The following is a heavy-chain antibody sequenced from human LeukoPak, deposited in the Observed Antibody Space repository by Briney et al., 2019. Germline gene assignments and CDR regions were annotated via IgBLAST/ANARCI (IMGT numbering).Heavy chain of an antibody. V-gene: IGHV4-4*07. Sequence: SETLSLTCTVSGGSISSYYWSWIRQPAGKGLEWIGRIYTSGSTNYNPSLKSRVTMSVDTSKNQSSLKLSSVTAADTAVYYCATAVAGTLGGYYYYYMDVWGKGTTVTVSS. CDR1: GGSISSYY. J-gene: IGHJ6*03. D-gene: IGHD6-19*01. CDR3: ATAVAGTLGGYYYYYMDV. CDR2: IYTSGST.